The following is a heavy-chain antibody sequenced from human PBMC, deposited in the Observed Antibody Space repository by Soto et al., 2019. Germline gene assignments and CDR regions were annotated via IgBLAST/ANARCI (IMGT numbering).Heavy chain of an antibody. CDR1: GGSINSGGYS. Sequence: PSETPYLTCAVSGGSINSGGYSWSWIRQPPGKGLEWIGYIYHSGSTYYNPSLKSRVTISVDRSKNQFSLKLSSVTAADTAVYYCARVPDRWGQGTLVTVSS. J-gene: IGHJ5*02. CDR2: IYHSGST. V-gene: IGHV4-30-2*01. D-gene: IGHD2-2*01. CDR3: ARVPDR.